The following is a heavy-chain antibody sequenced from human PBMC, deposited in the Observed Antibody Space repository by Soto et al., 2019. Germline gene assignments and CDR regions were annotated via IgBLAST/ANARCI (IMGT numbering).Heavy chain of an antibody. J-gene: IGHJ4*02. CDR1: GFTFSDYY. D-gene: IGHD3-10*01. CDR3: ARDGVDQFGELLLIDY. CDR2: ISSSGSTI. V-gene: IGHV3-11*01. Sequence: QVQLVESGGGLVKPGGSLRLSCAASGFTFSDYYMSWIRQAPGKGLXXXXYISSSGSTIYYADSVKGRFTISXDXXXXXXXXXXXXXXXEDTAVYYCARDGVDQFGELLLIDYWGQGTLVTVSS.